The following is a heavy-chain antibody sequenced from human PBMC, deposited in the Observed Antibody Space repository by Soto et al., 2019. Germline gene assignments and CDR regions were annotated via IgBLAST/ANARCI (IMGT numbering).Heavy chain of an antibody. CDR2: IYYSGST. J-gene: IGHJ4*02. V-gene: IGHV4-31*03. Sequence: KPSETLSLTCTVSGGSISSGGYYWSWIRQHPGKGLEWIGYIYYSGSTYYNPSLKSRVTISVDTPKNQFSLKLSSVTAADTAVYYCARVSVGTGAYYFDYWGQGTLVTVSS. CDR1: GGSISSGGYY. D-gene: IGHD1-1*01. CDR3: ARVSVGTGAYYFDY.